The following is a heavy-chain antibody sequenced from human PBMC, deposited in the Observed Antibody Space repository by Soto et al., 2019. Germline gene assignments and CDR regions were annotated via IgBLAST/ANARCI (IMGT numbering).Heavy chain of an antibody. CDR1: GFTFSRYW. Sequence: GSLRLSCAASGFTFSRYWMHWVRQAPGKGLVWVSRIDSYGSATSQVDSVEGRFTISRDNAKNTLYLQMNSLRAEDTAVYYCARGWVEGLSRQPPTDYWGQGTLVTVSS. D-gene: IGHD3-3*01. J-gene: IGHJ4*02. CDR2: IDSYGSAT. CDR3: ARGWVEGLSRQPPTDY. V-gene: IGHV3-74*01.